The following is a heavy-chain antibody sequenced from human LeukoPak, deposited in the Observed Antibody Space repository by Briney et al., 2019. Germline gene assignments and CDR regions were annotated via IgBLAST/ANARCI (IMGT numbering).Heavy chain of an antibody. V-gene: IGHV3-9*01. D-gene: IGHD6-13*01. Sequence: GGSLRLSCAASGFTFDDYAMHWVRQAPGKGLEWVSGISWNSGSIGYADSVKGRFTISRDNAKNSLYLQMNSLRAEDTALYYCAKDMSYSSSWYHFDYWGQGTLVTVSS. CDR1: GFTFDDYA. J-gene: IGHJ4*02. CDR2: ISWNSGSI. CDR3: AKDMSYSSSWYHFDY.